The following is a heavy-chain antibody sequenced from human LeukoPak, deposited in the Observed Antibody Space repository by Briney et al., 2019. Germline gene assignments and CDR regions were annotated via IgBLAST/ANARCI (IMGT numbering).Heavy chain of an antibody. J-gene: IGHJ5*02. Sequence: SVKVSCKASVGTFRSYAISWVRQAPGQGVEWMGRMIPIFGTENYAQQFQGRVPITTHNSTSTAYMKLSSLTSQDPPGYYCARDHPGRATAENLFDPWGQGTLVTASS. D-gene: IGHD1-26*01. CDR1: VGTFRSYA. CDR2: MIPIFGTE. V-gene: IGHV1-69*05. CDR3: ARDHPGRATAENLFDP.